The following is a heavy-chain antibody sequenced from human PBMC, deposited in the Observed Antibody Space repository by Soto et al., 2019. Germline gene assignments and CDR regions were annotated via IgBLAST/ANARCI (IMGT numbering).Heavy chain of an antibody. V-gene: IGHV1-3*01. J-gene: IGHJ4*02. CDR1: GYTFSIHA. Sequence: SVKVSCKASGYTFSIHAIHWVRQAPGQSLEWVGWINGGDGKIEYSQNFQGRVTLTRDTSTTTVYMELKTLTSEDTAVYYCARGFYGSADFWGQGTLVTVSS. CDR3: ARGFYGSADF. CDR2: INGGDGKI. D-gene: IGHD3-10*01.